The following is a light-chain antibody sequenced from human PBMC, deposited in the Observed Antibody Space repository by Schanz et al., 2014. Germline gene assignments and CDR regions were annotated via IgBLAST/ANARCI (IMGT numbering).Light chain of an antibody. V-gene: IGLV2-14*02. CDR2: EGS. J-gene: IGLJ3*02. CDR1: SGDVGTYNL. Sequence: QSALTQPASVSGSPGQSITISCTGTSGDVGTYNLVSWYQQHPGKAPKVMIYEGSKRPSGVSNRFSGSKSANTASLTISGLQAEDEADYYCSSYTSSSIYWVFGGGTKLTVL. CDR3: SSYTSSSIYWV.